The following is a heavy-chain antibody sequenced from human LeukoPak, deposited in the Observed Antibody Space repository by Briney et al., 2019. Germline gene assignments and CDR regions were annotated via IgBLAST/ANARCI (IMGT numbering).Heavy chain of an antibody. J-gene: IGHJ4*02. CDR1: GGSFSGYY. Sequence: PSETLSLTCAVYGGSFSGYYWSWIRQPPGKGLEWIGEINHSGSTNYDPSLKSRVTISVDTSKNQFSLKLSSVTAADTAVYYCARGLYDYVWGSFFRNWGQGTLVTVSS. D-gene: IGHD3-16*01. CDR3: ARGLYDYVWGSFFRN. CDR2: INHSGST. V-gene: IGHV4-34*01.